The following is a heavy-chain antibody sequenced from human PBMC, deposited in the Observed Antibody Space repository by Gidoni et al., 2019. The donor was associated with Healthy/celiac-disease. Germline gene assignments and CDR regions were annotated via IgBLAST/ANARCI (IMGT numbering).Heavy chain of an antibody. CDR2: INHSGST. CDR3: ARGGPRYNWNFSWFDP. Sequence: QVQLQQWGAGLLKPSETLSLTCAVYGGSFSGYYWSWIRQPPGKGLEWIGEINHSGSTNYNPSLKSRVTISVDTSKNQFSLKLSSVTAADTAVYYCARGGPRYNWNFSWFDPWGQGTLVTVSS. J-gene: IGHJ5*02. D-gene: IGHD1-7*01. CDR1: GGSFSGYY. V-gene: IGHV4-34*01.